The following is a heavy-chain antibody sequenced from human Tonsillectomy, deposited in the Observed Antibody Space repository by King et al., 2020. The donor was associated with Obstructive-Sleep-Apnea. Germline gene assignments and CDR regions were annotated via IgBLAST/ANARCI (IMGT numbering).Heavy chain of an antibody. V-gene: IGHV4-39*07. CDR1: GGSISSSSYY. CDR2: SYYSGST. Sequence: QLQESGPGLVKPSETLSLTCTVSGGSISSSSYYWGWIRQPPGKGLEWIGSSYYSGSTYYNPSLKSRVTISVDTAKNQFSLNLSSVTAADTAVYYCARDGYSGYDPFDYWGQGTLVTVSS. CDR3: ARDGYSGYDPFDY. J-gene: IGHJ4*02. D-gene: IGHD5-12*01.